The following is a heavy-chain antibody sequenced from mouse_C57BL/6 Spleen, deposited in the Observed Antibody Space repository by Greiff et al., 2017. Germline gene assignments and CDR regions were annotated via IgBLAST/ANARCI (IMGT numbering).Heavy chain of an antibody. CDR1: GFTFSSYG. CDR2: ISSGGSYT. V-gene: IGHV5-6*02. Sequence: DVKLVESGGDLVKPGGSLKLSCAASGFTFSSYGMSWVRQTPDKRLEWVATISSGGSYTYYPDSVKGRFTISRDNAKNTLYLQMSSLKSEDTAMYYCARQNWDVYAMDYWGQGTSVTVSS. D-gene: IGHD4-1*01. J-gene: IGHJ4*01. CDR3: ARQNWDVYAMDY.